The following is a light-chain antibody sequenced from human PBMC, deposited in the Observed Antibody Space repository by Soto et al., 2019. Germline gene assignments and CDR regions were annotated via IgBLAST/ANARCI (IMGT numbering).Light chain of an antibody. CDR1: SSNIGAGYD. Sequence: QSVLTQPPSVSGAPGQRVTISCTGSSSNIGAGYDVHWYQQLPGTAPKLLIFGKTNRPSGVPDRFSGSKSGTSASLAITGLQAEDEADYYCQSCDNSLKLFGTGTKLTVL. CDR2: GKT. CDR3: QSCDNSLKL. V-gene: IGLV1-40*01. J-gene: IGLJ1*01.